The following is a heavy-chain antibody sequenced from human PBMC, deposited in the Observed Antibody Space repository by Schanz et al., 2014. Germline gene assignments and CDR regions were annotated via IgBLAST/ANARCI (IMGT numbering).Heavy chain of an antibody. J-gene: IGHJ5*02. CDR2: VHPSGTT. CDR3: ARGQDHAKTGDL. Sequence: QVHLQQWGAGLLQPSETLSLTCGVGGVSFSFYYWSWVRQPPGKGLEWIGEVHPSGTTNYNPSLGDRVTRSVDAAKNQFSLKLPSVTAADTAVYYCARGQDHAKTGDLWGRGTLVTISS. CDR1: GVSFSFYY. V-gene: IGHV4-34*02. D-gene: IGHD2-2*01.